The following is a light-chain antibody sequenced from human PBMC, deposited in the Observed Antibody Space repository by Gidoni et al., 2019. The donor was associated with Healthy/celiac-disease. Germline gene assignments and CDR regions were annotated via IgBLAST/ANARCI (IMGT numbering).Light chain of an antibody. CDR3: QQSYSTPPEYT. V-gene: IGKV1-39*01. CDR1: QSISSY. J-gene: IGKJ2*01. Sequence: DIQMTQSPSSLSASVGDRVTITCRASQSISSYLNWYQHKPGKAPKLLIYAASTLQSGVPSRFSGSGSGTGFTLTISSLQPEDFATYYCQQSYSTPPEYTFGQGTKLEIK. CDR2: AAS.